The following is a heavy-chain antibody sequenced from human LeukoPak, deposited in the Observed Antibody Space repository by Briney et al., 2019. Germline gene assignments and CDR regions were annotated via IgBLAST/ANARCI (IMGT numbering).Heavy chain of an antibody. J-gene: IGHJ4*02. D-gene: IGHD3-3*01. V-gene: IGHV4-39*07. CDR2: INHSGST. CDR1: RGSINTGNYY. CDR3: ARGSTIFGVVIRSPFDY. Sequence: ASETLSLTCTVSRGSINTGNYYWSWIRQPPGKGLEWIGGINHSGSTNYNPSLKSRVTISVDTSKNQFSLKLSSVTAADTAVYYCARGSTIFGVVIRSPFDYWGQGTLVTVSS.